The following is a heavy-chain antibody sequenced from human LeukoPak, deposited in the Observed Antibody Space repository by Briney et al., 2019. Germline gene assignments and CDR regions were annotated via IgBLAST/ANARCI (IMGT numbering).Heavy chain of an antibody. J-gene: IGHJ4*02. D-gene: IGHD5-12*01. Sequence: PGGSLRLSCAASVFTFSSYEMNWVRQAPGKGLEWVSYISSSGRTIYYADSVKGRFTISRDNAKNSLYLHMNSLRAEATAVYYCAPLGSGYDPDFDYWGQGTLVTVSS. CDR1: VFTFSSYE. CDR2: ISSSGRTI. V-gene: IGHV3-48*03. CDR3: APLGSGYDPDFDY.